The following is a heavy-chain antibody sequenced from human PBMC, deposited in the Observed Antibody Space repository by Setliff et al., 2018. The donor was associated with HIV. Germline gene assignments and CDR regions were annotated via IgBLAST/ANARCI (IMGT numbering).Heavy chain of an antibody. CDR3: ARAPFYYGSGSYQTFDY. J-gene: IGHJ4*02. CDR2: IHYSGST. V-gene: IGHV4-59*11. Sequence: ASETLSLTCTVSGGSISSHYWNWIRQPPGKGLEWIGYIHYSGSTYYNPSLKSRVTISVDTSKNQFSLKLSSVTAADTAVYYCARAPFYYGSGSYQTFDYWGQGTLVTVSS. D-gene: IGHD3-10*01. CDR1: GGSISSHY.